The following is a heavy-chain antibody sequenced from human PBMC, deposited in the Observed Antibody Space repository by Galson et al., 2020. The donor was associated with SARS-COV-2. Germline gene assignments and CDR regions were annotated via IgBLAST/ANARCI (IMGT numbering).Heavy chain of an antibody. J-gene: IGHJ6*02. CDR3: ARGWGTKVREPMDV. D-gene: IGHD3-10*01. CDR2: TYYRGNT. Sequence: ASETLSLTCTVSGGSISGAGYYWSWIRQLPGKGLEWIGYTYYRGNTYYNPSLQSRVSMSLDTSKNQFSLKVTSVTDADTAVYYCARGWGTKVREPMDVWGQGTTVTVSS. CDR1: GGSISGAGYY. V-gene: IGHV4-31*03.